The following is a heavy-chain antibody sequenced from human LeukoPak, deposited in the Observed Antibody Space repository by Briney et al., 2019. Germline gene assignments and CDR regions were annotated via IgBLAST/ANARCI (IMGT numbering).Heavy chain of an antibody. J-gene: IGHJ4*02. D-gene: IGHD3-10*01. V-gene: IGHV3-64*02. Sequence: GGSLRLSCAASGFSFSTHGIHWVRQAPGMGLEYVSAISSNGGTKYYADSVKGRFTISRDNYQNTVYLQMNSLRAEDTAVYYCAKRGDSSYYFDYWGQGTLVTVSS. CDR3: AKRGDSSYYFDY. CDR1: GFSFSTHG. CDR2: ISSNGGTK.